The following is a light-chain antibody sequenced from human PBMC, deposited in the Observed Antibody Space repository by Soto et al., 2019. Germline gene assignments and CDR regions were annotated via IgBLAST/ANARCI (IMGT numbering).Light chain of an antibody. Sequence: QSALTQPRSVPGSPGQSVTISCTGTSSDVGGYNYVSWYQQHPGKAPKLMVYEVTKRPSGVPDRFSGSKSDNTASLTISGLQAEDEADYYCCSYAGSDTDVFGGGTKVTVL. CDR1: SSDVGGYNY. J-gene: IGLJ2*01. CDR3: CSYAGSDTDV. CDR2: EVT. V-gene: IGLV2-11*01.